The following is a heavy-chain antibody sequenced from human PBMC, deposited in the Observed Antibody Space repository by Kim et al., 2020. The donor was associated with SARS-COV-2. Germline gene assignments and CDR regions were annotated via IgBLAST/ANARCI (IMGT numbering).Heavy chain of an antibody. Sequence: SVKVSCKASGGTFSSYAISWVRQAPGQGLEWMGGIIPIFGTENYAQKFQGRVTITADESTSTAYMELSSLRSEDTAVYYCARWGENSDYYDSSGPDAFDIWGQGTMVTVSS. CDR3: ARWGENSDYYDSSGPDAFDI. V-gene: IGHV1-69*13. CDR2: IIPIFGTE. J-gene: IGHJ3*02. CDR1: GGTFSSYA. D-gene: IGHD3-22*01.